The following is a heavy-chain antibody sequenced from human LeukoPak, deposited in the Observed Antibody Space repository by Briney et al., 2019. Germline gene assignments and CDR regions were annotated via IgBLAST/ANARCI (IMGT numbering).Heavy chain of an antibody. D-gene: IGHD3-9*01. J-gene: IGHJ6*03. CDR3: ARIGSTGYYPFYYYYMDV. CDR1: GFTFSDYY. V-gene: IGHV3-11*01. Sequence: PGGSLRLSCAASGFTFSDYYMSWIRQAPGKGLEWVSYISSSGRTIYYADSVKGRFTISRDNAKNSLSLQMNSLRAGDTAMYYCARIGSTGYYPFYYYYMDVWGKGTTVTVSS. CDR2: ISSSGRTI.